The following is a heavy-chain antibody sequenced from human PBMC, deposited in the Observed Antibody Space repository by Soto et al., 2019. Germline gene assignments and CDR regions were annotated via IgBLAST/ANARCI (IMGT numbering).Heavy chain of an antibody. D-gene: IGHD1-26*01. V-gene: IGHV3-72*01. CDR1: GFTFSDHY. CDR3: ARFSGSYTRGLDY. Sequence: EVQLVESGGGLVQPGGSLRLSCAASGFTFSDHYMDWVRQAPGKGLEWVGRSRNKANSYITEYAASVKGSFTISRDESKNSLYLQMNSLKTEDTAVYYCARFSGSYTRGLDYWGQGTLVTVSS. CDR2: SRNKANSYIT. J-gene: IGHJ4*02.